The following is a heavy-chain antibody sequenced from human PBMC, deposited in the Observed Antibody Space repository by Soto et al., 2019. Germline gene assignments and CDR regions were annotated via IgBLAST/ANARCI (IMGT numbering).Heavy chain of an antibody. V-gene: IGHV3-33*01. CDR3: ARPYSSNSNWFDP. Sequence: GGSLRLSCAASGFTFSNYGMHWVRQAPGKGLEWVAVLRDDADDTYYADSVKGRFTISRDNSKNTLYLQMRSLRAEDTAVYYCARPYSSNSNWFDPWGQGTLVTVSS. CDR2: LRDDADDT. J-gene: IGHJ5*02. D-gene: IGHD6-19*01. CDR1: GFTFSNYG.